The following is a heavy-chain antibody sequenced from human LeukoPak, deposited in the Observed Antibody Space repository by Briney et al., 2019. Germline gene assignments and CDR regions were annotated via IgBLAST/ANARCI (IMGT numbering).Heavy chain of an antibody. CDR2: IYSDGST. D-gene: IGHD1-26*01. CDR3: ARERGRGRDSPWFDY. V-gene: IGHV3-53*01. CDR1: GGSFSGYY. Sequence: PSETLSLTCAVYGGSFSGYYWSWVRQAPGKGLEWVLVIYSDGSTYYADSVKGRFTISRDNSRNTLDLQMTGLRAEDTAVYYCARERGRGRDSPWFDYWGQGTLVTVSS. J-gene: IGHJ4*02.